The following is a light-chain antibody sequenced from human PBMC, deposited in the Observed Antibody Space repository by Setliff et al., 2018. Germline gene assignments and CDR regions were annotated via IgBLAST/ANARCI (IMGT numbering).Light chain of an antibody. J-gene: IGLJ1*01. Sequence: QSVLTQPASVSGSPGQSITISCTGPSSDIGGYNYVSWYQQYPGKAPQLIIYGVSKRPSGVSDRFSGSKSGNTAYLTISGLQTEDEAEYYCNAYASDTTYVFGSGTKVTVL. CDR2: GVS. CDR3: NAYASDTTYV. V-gene: IGLV2-14*03. CDR1: SSDIGGYNY.